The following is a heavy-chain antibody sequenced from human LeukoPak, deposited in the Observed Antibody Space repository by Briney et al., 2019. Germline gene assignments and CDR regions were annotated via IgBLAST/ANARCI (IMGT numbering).Heavy chain of an antibody. CDR1: GFTFSSYG. CDR2: IRYDGSNK. Sequence: PGGSLRLSCAASGFTFSSYGMHWVRQAPGKGLEWVAFIRYDGSNKYYADSVKGRFTISRDNSKNTLYLQMNSLRAEDTAVYYCARDREGYGSYYFDYWGQGTLVTVSS. D-gene: IGHD3-10*01. CDR3: ARDREGYGSYYFDY. V-gene: IGHV3-30*02. J-gene: IGHJ4*02.